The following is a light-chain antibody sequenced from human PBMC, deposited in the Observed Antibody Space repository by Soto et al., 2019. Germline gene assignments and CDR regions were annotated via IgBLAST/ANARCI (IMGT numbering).Light chain of an antibody. CDR3: ETWDINTHVV. Sequence: QSVLTQSSSASASLGSSVKLTCTLSSGHSSYIIAWHQQQPGKAPRYLMNLEGSGSFNKGSGVPDRFSGSSSGADRYLTISHLQFEDEADYYCETWDINTHVVFGGGTKLTVL. V-gene: IGLV4-60*02. J-gene: IGLJ2*01. CDR1: SGHSSYI. CDR2: LEGSGSF.